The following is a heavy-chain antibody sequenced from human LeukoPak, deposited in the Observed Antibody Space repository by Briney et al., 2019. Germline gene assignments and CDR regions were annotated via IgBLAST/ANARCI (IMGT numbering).Heavy chain of an antibody. D-gene: IGHD6-13*01. Sequence: SGTLSLTCAVSGGSISSSNWWSWVRQPPGKGLEWIGEIYHSGSTYYNPSLKSRVTISVDTSKNQFSLKLSSVTAADTAVYYCARVKQQLVLDTSWFDPWGQGTLVTVSS. V-gene: IGHV4-4*02. J-gene: IGHJ5*02. CDR3: ARVKQQLVLDTSWFDP. CDR1: GGSISSSNW. CDR2: IYHSGST.